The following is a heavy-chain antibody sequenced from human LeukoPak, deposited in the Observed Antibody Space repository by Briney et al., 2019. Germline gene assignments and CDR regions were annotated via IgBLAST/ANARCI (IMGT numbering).Heavy chain of an antibody. D-gene: IGHD5-18*01. CDR2: IIPIFGTA. CDR1: GGTFSSYG. Sequence: ASVKVSCKASGGTFSSYGFSWVRQTPGQGLEWVGGIIPIFGTANYAQKFQGRVTITADESTSTAYMELSSLRSEDTAVYYCARDSHRIYSYGLFDYWGQGTLVTVSS. V-gene: IGHV1-69*13. J-gene: IGHJ4*02. CDR3: ARDSHRIYSYGLFDY.